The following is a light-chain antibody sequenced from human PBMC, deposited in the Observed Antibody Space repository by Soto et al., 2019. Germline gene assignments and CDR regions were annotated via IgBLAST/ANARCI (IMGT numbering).Light chain of an antibody. CDR3: QHYGSSPPYT. V-gene: IGKV3-20*01. J-gene: IGKJ2*01. CDR2: GAS. Sequence: EIVLTQSPGTLSLSPGDRATLSCRASQRVSSNYLAWYQQRPGRAPRLLIYGASSRATGIPDRFSGSGSGTDFTLTINRLEPEDFAVYYCQHYGSSPPYTFGQGTKLEIK. CDR1: QRVSSNY.